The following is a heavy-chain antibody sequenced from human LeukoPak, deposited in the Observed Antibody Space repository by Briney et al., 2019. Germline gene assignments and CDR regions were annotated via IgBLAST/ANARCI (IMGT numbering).Heavy chain of an antibody. CDR2: ISSSSSTI. V-gene: IGHV3-48*01. J-gene: IGHJ4*02. CDR3: ARVGTEYYFDY. D-gene: IGHD3-10*01. CDR1: GFTFSSYS. Sequence: GGSLRLSCAASGFTFSSYSMNWVRQAPGKGLEWVSYISSSSSTIYYADSVKGRFTISRDNAKNSLYLQTNSLRAEDTAVYYWARVGTEYYFDYWGQGTLVTVSS.